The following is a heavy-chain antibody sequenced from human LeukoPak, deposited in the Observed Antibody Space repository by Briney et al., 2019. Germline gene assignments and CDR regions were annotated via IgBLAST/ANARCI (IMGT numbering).Heavy chain of an antibody. V-gene: IGHV3-21*01. D-gene: IGHD3-10*01. Sequence: PGGSLRLSCAASGFTFSSYSIQWVRQAPGKGLEWVSSISSSSTYIYYADSVKGRFTISRDNAKNSLYLQMNSLRAEDTAVYYCARDFGYYYGSGSYWDYWGQGTLVTVSS. J-gene: IGHJ4*02. CDR3: ARDFGYYYGSGSYWDY. CDR2: ISSSSTYI. CDR1: GFTFSSYS.